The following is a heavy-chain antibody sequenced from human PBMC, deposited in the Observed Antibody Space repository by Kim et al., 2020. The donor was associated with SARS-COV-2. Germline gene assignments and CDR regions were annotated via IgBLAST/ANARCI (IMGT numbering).Heavy chain of an antibody. D-gene: IGHD1-26*01. CDR1: GLTFSPYS. Sequence: GGSLRLSCAVSGLTFSPYSMNWVRQAPGKGLEWVSYITGSSTTMYYADSVRGRFTISRDNAKNSLFLQMNSLRDDDTAVYYCATSVGALTHWRHGTLVTVSA. CDR3: ATSVGALTH. J-gene: IGHJ4*01. V-gene: IGHV3-48*02. CDR2: ITGSSTTM.